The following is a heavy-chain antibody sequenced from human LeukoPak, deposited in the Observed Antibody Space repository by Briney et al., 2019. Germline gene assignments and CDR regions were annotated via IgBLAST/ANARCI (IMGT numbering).Heavy chain of an antibody. CDR3: ARDRPGGSSLDY. V-gene: IGHV4-59*01. J-gene: IGHJ4*02. Sequence: SETLSLTCTASGFSISRDYWSWVRQPPGKGLEWIGYIYYTGSTNYNPSLKSRVTISVDTSKNQFSLKLSSVTAADTAVYYCARDRPGGSSLDYWGQGTLVTVSS. CDR2: IYYTGST. D-gene: IGHD6-13*01. CDR1: GFSISRDY.